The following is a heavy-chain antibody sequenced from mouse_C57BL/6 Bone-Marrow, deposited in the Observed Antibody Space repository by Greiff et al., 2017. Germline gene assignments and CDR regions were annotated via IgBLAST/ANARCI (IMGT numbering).Heavy chain of an antibody. D-gene: IGHD1-1*01. J-gene: IGHJ2*01. Sequence: EVQLQQSGPELVKPGASVKISCKASGYSFTGYYMHWVKQSSDKSLEWIGEINPGTGGTSYNQKFKGKATLTVDKSSSTAYMQLKSLTSEDSAVYYCARREVVYFDYWGQGTTLTVSS. CDR1: GYSFTGYY. CDR3: ARREVVYFDY. CDR2: INPGTGGT. V-gene: IGHV1-43*01.